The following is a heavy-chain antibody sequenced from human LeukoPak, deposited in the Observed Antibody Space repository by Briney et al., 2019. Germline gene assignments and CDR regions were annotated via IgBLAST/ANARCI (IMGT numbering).Heavy chain of an antibody. Sequence: SETLSLTCTVSGGSISSGGYYWSWIRQHPGKGLEWIGYIYYSGSTYYNPSLKSRVTISVDTSKNQFSLKLSSVTAADTAVYYCARASRGDSRYHDAFDIWGQGTMVTVSS. CDR1: GGSISSGGYY. CDR3: ARASRGDSRYHDAFDI. CDR2: IYYSGST. D-gene: IGHD3-22*01. V-gene: IGHV4-31*03. J-gene: IGHJ3*02.